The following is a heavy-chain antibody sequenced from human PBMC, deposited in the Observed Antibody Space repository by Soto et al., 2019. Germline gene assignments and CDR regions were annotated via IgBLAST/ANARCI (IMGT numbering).Heavy chain of an antibody. V-gene: IGHV1-2*04. CDR1: GYTFTDYY. Sequence: GASVKVSCKASGYTFTDYYMHWVRQAPGQGLEWMGWINPNSGGTNYAQKFQGWVTMTRDTSISTAYMDLSRLRSDDTAVYYCARSTMVNYYYYGFEVWGQGTTVTVSS. CDR3: ARSTMVNYYYYGFEV. J-gene: IGHJ6*02. CDR2: INPNSGGT. D-gene: IGHD3-10*01.